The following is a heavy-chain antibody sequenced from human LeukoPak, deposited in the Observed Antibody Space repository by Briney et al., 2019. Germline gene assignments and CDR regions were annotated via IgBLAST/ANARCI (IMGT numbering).Heavy chain of an antibody. CDR1: GYTFTDYG. V-gene: IGHV1-18*01. CDR2: ISALNGNA. D-gene: IGHD5-18*01. J-gene: IGHJ5*02. CDR3: ARDREDTAMVINWFDP. Sequence: ASVKVSCKASGYTFTDYGFTWVRQAPGQGLEWMGWISALNGNANYAHKFRGRVTLTRDTSTGTAYMELRSLKSDGTAVYYCARDREDTAMVINWFDPWGQGTLVTVSS.